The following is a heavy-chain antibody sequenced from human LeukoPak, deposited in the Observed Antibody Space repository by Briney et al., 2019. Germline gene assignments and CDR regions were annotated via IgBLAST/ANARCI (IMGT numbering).Heavy chain of an antibody. V-gene: IGHV3-66*01. CDR3: ARNDQWLPSD. Sequence: GGSLRLSCAASGFTVSSNYMSWVRQAPGKGLEWVSVIYSGGSTYYADSVKGRFTISRDDSRNTLYLQMSSLRVEDTAVYYCARNDQWLPSDWGRGTLVTVSS. D-gene: IGHD6-19*01. CDR1: GFTVSSNY. J-gene: IGHJ4*02. CDR2: IYSGGST.